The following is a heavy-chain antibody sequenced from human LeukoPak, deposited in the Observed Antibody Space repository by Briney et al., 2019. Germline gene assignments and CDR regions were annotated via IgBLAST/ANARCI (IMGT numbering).Heavy chain of an antibody. Sequence: QPGGSLRLSCAASGFTFDDYTMHWVRHAPGKGLEWVSLISCDGGSTYYADSVKGRFTISRDNSKNSLYLQMNSLRTEDTALYYCAKDITPSSKSGYFDYWGQGTLVTVSS. V-gene: IGHV3-43*01. CDR2: ISCDGGST. J-gene: IGHJ4*02. CDR3: AKDITPSSKSGYFDY. D-gene: IGHD4-11*01. CDR1: GFTFDDYT.